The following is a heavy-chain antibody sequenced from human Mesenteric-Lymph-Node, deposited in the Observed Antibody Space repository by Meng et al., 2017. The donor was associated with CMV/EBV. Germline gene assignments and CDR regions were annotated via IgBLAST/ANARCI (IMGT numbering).Heavy chain of an antibody. D-gene: IGHD1-1*01. CDR1: GDSIRSSNYY. CDR2: IYYSGTT. V-gene: IGHV4-39*01. Sequence: GSLRLSCTASGDSIRSSNYYWGWIRQPPGKGLEWIGSIYYSGTTYYNPSLKSRATISVDTSKNQFSLKVSSVTAADTAVYYCARQYSINWFADYYGLDVWGQGTTVTVSS. CDR3: ARQYSINWFADYYGLDV. J-gene: IGHJ6*02.